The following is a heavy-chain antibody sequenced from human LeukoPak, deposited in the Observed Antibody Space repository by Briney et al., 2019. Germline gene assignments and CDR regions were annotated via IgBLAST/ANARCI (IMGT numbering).Heavy chain of an antibody. V-gene: IGHV3-9*01. CDR2: ISWNSGSI. D-gene: IGHD6-13*01. CDR3: AKDVAAAGTDRIYYYYYGMDV. Sequence: PGRSLRLSCAASGFTFDDYAMHWVRQAPGKGLGWVSGISWNSGSIGYADSVKGRFTISRDSAKNSLYLQMNSLRAEDTALYYCAKDVAAAGTDRIYYYYYGMDVWGQGTTVTVSS. J-gene: IGHJ6*02. CDR1: GFTFDDYA.